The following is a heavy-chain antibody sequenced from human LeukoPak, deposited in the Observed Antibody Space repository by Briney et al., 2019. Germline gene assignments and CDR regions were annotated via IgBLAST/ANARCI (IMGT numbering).Heavy chain of an antibody. V-gene: IGHV3-21*01. CDR2: ISSSSSYI. CDR3: AIEDIVLNTLDY. Sequence: GGSLRLSCAASGFTFSSYSMNWVRQAPGKGLEWVSSISSSSSYIYYADSVKGRFTISRDNAKNSLYLQMNSLRAEDTAVYYCAIEDIVLNTLDYWGQGTLVSVSS. D-gene: IGHD2-8*01. CDR1: GFTFSSYS. J-gene: IGHJ4*02.